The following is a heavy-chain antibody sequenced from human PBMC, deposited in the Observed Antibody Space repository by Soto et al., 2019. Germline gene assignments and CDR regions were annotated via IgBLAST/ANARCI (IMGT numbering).Heavy chain of an antibody. CDR1: GGTFSSYA. Sequence: AASVKVSCKASGGTFSSYAISWVRQAPGQGLEWMGGIIPIFGTANYAQKFQGRVTITADESTSTAYMELSSLRSEDTAVYYCARGLSHSSGWLIWFDPWGQGTLVTVSS. J-gene: IGHJ5*02. D-gene: IGHD6-19*01. CDR2: IIPIFGTA. V-gene: IGHV1-69*13. CDR3: ARGLSHSSGWLIWFDP.